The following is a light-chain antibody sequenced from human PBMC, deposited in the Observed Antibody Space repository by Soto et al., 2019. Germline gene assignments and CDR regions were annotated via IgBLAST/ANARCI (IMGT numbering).Light chain of an antibody. J-gene: IGKJ5*01. Sequence: EIVLTQSPGTLSLSPGERATLSCRASQSVSSSYLAWYQQKPGQAPRLLIYGASSRATGIPDRFRGSGSGTDFTLTISRREPEGFAVYYCQQYGSSPPENTFGQGTRLEIK. CDR3: QQYGSSPPENT. V-gene: IGKV3-20*01. CDR2: GAS. CDR1: QSVSSSY.